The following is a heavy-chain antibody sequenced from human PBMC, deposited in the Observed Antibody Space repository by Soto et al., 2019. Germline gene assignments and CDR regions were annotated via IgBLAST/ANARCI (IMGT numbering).Heavy chain of an antibody. CDR2: ISGSGGST. D-gene: IGHD2-15*01. Sequence: GSLRLSCAASGFTFSSYAMSWVRQAPGKGLEWVSAISGSGGSTYYADSVKGRFTISRDNSKNTLYLQMNSLRAEDTAVYYCAKDWARSYCSGGNCYGTDAFDIWGQGTMVTVSS. CDR3: AKDWARSYCSGGNCYGTDAFDI. J-gene: IGHJ3*02. CDR1: GFTFSSYA. V-gene: IGHV3-23*01.